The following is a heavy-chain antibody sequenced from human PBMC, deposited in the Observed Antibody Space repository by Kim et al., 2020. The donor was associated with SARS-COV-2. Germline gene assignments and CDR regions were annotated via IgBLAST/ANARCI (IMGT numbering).Heavy chain of an antibody. Sequence: YYNPSLKGRVTISVDTSKNQFSLKLSSVTAADMAVYYCARDTGLGIGDYWGQGTLVTVSS. CDR3: ARDTGLGIGDY. J-gene: IGHJ4*02. D-gene: IGHD7-27*01. V-gene: IGHV4-31*02.